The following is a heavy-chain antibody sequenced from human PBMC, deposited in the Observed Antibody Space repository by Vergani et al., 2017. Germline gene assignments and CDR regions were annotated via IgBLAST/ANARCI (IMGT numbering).Heavy chain of an antibody. CDR1: GFTFSSYG. Sequence: QVQLVESGGGVVQPGGSLRLSCAASGFTFSSYGMHWVRQAPGKGLEWVAFIRYDGSNKYYSDSVKGRFTISRDNSKTTLYLQMNSLRAEDTAVYYCAKAIEGWGEFGYWGQGTLVTVSS. J-gene: IGHJ4*02. CDR2: IRYDGSNK. CDR3: AKAIEGWGEFGY. V-gene: IGHV3-30*02. D-gene: IGHD3-16*01.